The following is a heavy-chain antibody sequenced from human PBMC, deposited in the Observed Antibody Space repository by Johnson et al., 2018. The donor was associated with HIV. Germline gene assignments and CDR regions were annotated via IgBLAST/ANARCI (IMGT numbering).Heavy chain of an antibody. CDR2: IKQDGSEK. D-gene: IGHD1-26*01. Sequence: VQLVESGGGLVQPGGSLRLSCAASGFTFSSYWMSWVRQAPGKGLEWVANIKQDGSEKYYVDSVKGRFTISRDNAKNSLYLQMNSLRAEDTAVYYCARGRWELPDDACDIWGQGTVVTVSS. CDR3: ARGRWELPDDACDI. V-gene: IGHV3-7*01. CDR1: GFTFSSYW. J-gene: IGHJ3*02.